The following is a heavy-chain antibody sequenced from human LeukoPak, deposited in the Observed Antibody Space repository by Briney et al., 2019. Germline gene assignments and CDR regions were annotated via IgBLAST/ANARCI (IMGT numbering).Heavy chain of an antibody. J-gene: IGHJ4*02. CDR1: GFTVSSNF. CDR2: ISGSGGST. D-gene: IGHD2/OR15-2a*01. CDR3: AKGVLRGYYFDY. V-gene: IGHV3-23*01. Sequence: GGSLRLSCAASGFTVSSNFMSWVRQAPGKGLEWVSAISGSGGSTYYADSVKGRFTISRDNSKNTLYLQMNSLRAEDTDVYYCAKGVLRGYYFDYWGQGTLVTVSS.